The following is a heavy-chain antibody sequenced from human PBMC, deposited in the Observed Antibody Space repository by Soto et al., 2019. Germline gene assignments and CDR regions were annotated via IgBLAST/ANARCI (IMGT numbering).Heavy chain of an antibody. Sequence: GASVKVSCKASGYTFTSYGISWVRQAPGQGLEWMGWISAYNGNTNYAQKLQGRVTMTTDTSTSTAYMELGSLRSDDTAVYYCARGRYDFWSGNYRNYYYYMDVWGQGTTVTVSS. D-gene: IGHD3-3*01. CDR2: ISAYNGNT. V-gene: IGHV1-18*01. CDR1: GYTFTSYG. CDR3: ARGRYDFWSGNYRNYYYYMDV. J-gene: IGHJ6*03.